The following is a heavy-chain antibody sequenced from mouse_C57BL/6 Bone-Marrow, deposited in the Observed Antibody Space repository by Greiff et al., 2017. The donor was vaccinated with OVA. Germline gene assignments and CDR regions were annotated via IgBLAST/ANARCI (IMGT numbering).Heavy chain of an antibody. CDR1: GYTFTDYY. CDR2: IYPGSGNT. V-gene: IGHV1-76*01. Sequence: QVQLQQSGADLVRPGASVKLSCKASGYTFTDYYINWVKQRPGQGLEWIARIYPGSGNTYYNEKFKGKATLTAEKSSSTAYMQLSSLTSEDSAVYFCARMGGLRPGWYFDVWGTGTTVTVSA. CDR3: ARMGGLRPGWYFDV. J-gene: IGHJ1*03. D-gene: IGHD2-12*01.